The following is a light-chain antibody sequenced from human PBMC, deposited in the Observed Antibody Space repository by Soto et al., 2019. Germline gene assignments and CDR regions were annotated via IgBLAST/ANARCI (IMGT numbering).Light chain of an antibody. CDR1: QSISSY. CDR2: AAS. V-gene: IGKV1-9*01. J-gene: IGKJ3*01. Sequence: DIQLTQSPSFLSASVGDRVTITCRASQSISSYLAWYQQKPGKAPKLLIYAASTLQSGVPSRFSGSGSGTEFTLTISSLQPEDFATYYCQQLSGTFGPGTKVDIK. CDR3: QQLSGT.